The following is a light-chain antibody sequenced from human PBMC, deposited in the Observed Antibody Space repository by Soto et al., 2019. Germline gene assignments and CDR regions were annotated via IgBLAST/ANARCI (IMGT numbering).Light chain of an antibody. J-gene: IGLJ2*01. Sequence: QSVLTQPPSASGSPGQSVTLSCTGSSSDVGGYEHVSWYQQHPGRVPKPLIYDVSKRLSGVPDRFSGSKSGTTASLTVSGLQAEDEADYYCSSYAGIDNMIFGGGTKLTVL. CDR1: SSDVGGYEH. V-gene: IGLV2-8*01. CDR3: SSYAGIDNMI. CDR2: DVS.